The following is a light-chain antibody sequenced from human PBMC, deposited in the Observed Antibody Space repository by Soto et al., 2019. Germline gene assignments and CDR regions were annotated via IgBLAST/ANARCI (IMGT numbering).Light chain of an antibody. CDR1: QSISSSY. J-gene: IGKJ1*01. CDR3: QQHDTSPWT. Sequence: EIVLTQSPGTLSLSPGERATLSCRASQSISSSYLAIAWYQQKPVQPPRLLIYGASSRATGIPDRFSGSGSATAFTLPISRLEPEDFAVYYCQQHDTSPWTFGQGTRVEIK. V-gene: IGKV3-20*01. CDR2: GAS.